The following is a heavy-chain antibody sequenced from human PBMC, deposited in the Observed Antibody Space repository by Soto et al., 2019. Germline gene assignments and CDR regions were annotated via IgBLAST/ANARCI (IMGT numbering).Heavy chain of an antibody. CDR2: IYYSETSGTT. D-gene: IGHD3-10*01. CDR1: GGSVRSESYY. Sequence: SETLSLTCTVSGGSVRSESYYWSWIRQPPGKGLEWIGYIYYSETSGTTNYNPSFKSRVTMSVDTSKNQFSLIVNSVTAADTAVYYCARDLGPYYFDYWGQGTLVTVSS. J-gene: IGHJ4*02. CDR3: ARDLGPYYFDY. V-gene: IGHV4-61*01.